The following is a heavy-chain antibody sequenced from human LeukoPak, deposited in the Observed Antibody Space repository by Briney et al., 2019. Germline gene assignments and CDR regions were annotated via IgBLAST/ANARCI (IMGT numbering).Heavy chain of an antibody. D-gene: IGHD3-3*01. CDR1: GYTFTGYY. V-gene: IGHV1-2*02. J-gene: IGHJ5*02. CDR3: ARDRAIFGVNRAGAAWFDP. Sequence: ASVKVSCKASGYTFTGYYMHWVRQAPGQGLEWMGWTNPNSGGTNYAQKFQGRVTMTRDTSISTAYMELSRLRSDDTAVYYCARDRAIFGVNRAGAAWFDPWGQGTLVTVSS. CDR2: TNPNSGGT.